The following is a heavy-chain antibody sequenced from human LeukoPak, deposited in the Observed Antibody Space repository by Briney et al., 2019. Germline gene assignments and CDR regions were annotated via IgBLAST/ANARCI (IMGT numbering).Heavy chain of an antibody. V-gene: IGHV1-69*06. Sequence: SVKVSCKASGGTLSKYGISWLRRAPGQGLEWMGRIIPIFGPALYAPQFKGRVTITADTSTETAYVEVTSQISEDTAVYFCATDPHSDFWTGYYWDSWGQGTLVTVSS. CDR3: ATDPHSDFWTGYYWDS. CDR2: IIPIFGPA. J-gene: IGHJ4*02. D-gene: IGHD3/OR15-3a*01. CDR1: GGTLSKYG.